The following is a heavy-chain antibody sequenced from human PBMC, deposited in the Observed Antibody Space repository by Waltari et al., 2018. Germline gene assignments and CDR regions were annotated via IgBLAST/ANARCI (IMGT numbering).Heavy chain of an antibody. D-gene: IGHD3-10*01. CDR3: ASRVTMVRGVTYYYYYMDV. V-gene: IGHV1-69*12. CDR2: IIPIFGPA. CDR1: GGTFSSYA. Sequence: QVQLVQSGAEVKKPGSSVKVSCKASGGTFSSYAISWVRQAPGQGLEWMGGIIPIFGPANYAKKFQGRVTITADESTSTAYMELSSLRSEDTAVYYCASRVTMVRGVTYYYYYMDVWGKGTTVTVSS. J-gene: IGHJ6*03.